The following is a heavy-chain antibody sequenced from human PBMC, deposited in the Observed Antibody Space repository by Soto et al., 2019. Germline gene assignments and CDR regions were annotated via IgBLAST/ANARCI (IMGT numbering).Heavy chain of an antibody. D-gene: IGHD3-10*01. CDR3: AKIPNYYGSGSYDYFDY. CDR2: ISGSGGST. J-gene: IGHJ4*02. Sequence: EVQLLESGGGLVQPGGSLGLSCAASGFTFSNYAMSWVRQAPGKGLEWVSAISGSGGSTYYADSVKGRFTISRDNSKNTLYLQMNSLRAEDTAVYYCAKIPNYYGSGSYDYFDYWGQGTLVTVSS. V-gene: IGHV3-23*01. CDR1: GFTFSNYA.